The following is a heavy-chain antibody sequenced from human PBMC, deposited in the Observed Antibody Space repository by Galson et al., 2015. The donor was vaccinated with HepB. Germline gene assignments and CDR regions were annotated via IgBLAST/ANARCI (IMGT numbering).Heavy chain of an antibody. V-gene: IGHV4-59*01. CDR1: GGSISSYY. CDR3: ARDRYYYDSSGYYPFRAFDI. Sequence: SETLSLTCTVSGGSISSYYWSWIRQPPGKGLEWIGYIYYSGSTNYNPSLKSRVTISVDTSKNQFSLKLSSVTAADTAVYYCARDRYYYDSSGYYPFRAFDIWGQGTMVTVSS. D-gene: IGHD3-22*01. J-gene: IGHJ3*02. CDR2: IYYSGST.